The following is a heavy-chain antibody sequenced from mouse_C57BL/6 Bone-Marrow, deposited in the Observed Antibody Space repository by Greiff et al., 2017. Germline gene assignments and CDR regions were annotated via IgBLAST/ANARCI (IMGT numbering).Heavy chain of an antibody. CDR1: GYSFTSYY. Sequence: QVQLQQSGPELVKPGASVKISCKASGYSFTSYYIHWVKQRPGQGLEWIGWIYPGSGNTKYNEKFKGKATLTADTSSSTAYMQLSSLTSEDSAVYYCARSRGNSYYFDYWGQGTTLTVSS. CDR2: IYPGSGNT. V-gene: IGHV1-66*01. CDR3: ARSRGNSYYFDY. D-gene: IGHD2-1*01. J-gene: IGHJ2*01.